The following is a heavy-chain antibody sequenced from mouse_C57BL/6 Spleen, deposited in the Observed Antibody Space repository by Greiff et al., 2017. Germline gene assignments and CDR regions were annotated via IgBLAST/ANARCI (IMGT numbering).Heavy chain of an antibody. J-gene: IGHJ3*01. CDR2: ISGGGGNT. Sequence: EVQVVESGGGLVKPGGSLKLSCAASGFTFSSYTMSWVRQTPEKRLEWVATISGGGGNTYYPDSVKGRFTISRDNAKNTLYLQMSSLRSEDTALDYCANLLPRTWFAYWGQGTLVTVSA. V-gene: IGHV5-9*01. D-gene: IGHD1-1*01. CDR1: GFTFSSYT. CDR3: ANLLPRTWFAY.